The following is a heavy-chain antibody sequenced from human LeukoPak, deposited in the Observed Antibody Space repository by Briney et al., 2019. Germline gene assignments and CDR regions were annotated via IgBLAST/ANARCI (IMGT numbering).Heavy chain of an antibody. CDR1: GGSISSSSYY. D-gene: IGHD6-19*01. CDR2: ICTSGST. Sequence: SETLSLTCTVSGGSISSSSYYWSWIRQPAGKGLEWIGRICTSGSTNYNPSLKSRVTMSVDTSKNQFSLKLSSVTAADTAVYYCARVGPLAVAGQFFDYWGQGTLVTVSS. CDR3: ARVGPLAVAGQFFDY. V-gene: IGHV4-61*02. J-gene: IGHJ4*02.